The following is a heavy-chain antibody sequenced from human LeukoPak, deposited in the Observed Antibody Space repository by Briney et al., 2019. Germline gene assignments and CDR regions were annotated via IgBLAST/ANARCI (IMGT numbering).Heavy chain of an antibody. D-gene: IGHD5-12*01. CDR2: IIPIFGTA. CDR1: GYTFTSYG. CDR3: ARSIVATKDSRNWFDP. J-gene: IGHJ5*02. Sequence: SVKVSCKASGYTFTSYGISWVRQAPGQGLEWMGGIIPIFGTANYAQKFQGRVTITADESTSTAYMELSSLRSEDTAVYYCARSIVATKDSRNWFDPWGQGTLVTVSS. V-gene: IGHV1-69*13.